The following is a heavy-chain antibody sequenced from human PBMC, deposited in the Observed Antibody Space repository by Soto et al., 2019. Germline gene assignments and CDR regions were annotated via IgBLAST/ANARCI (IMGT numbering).Heavy chain of an antibody. V-gene: IGHV3-7*03. J-gene: IGHJ4*02. CDR2: IKQDGSEK. D-gene: IGHD5-12*01. CDR1: GFAFISNW. CDR3: ATSGGGWLQPPV. Sequence: WGSLRLSCAASGFAFISNWISCFRQAPCKGLEWVANIKQDGSEKYYVDSVKGRFTISRDNAKNSLYLQMNSLRAEDTAVYYCATSGGGWLQPPVWGQGTLVTVSS.